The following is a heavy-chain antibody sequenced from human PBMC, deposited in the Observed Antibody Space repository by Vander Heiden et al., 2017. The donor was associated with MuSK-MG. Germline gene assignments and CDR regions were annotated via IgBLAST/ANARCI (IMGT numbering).Heavy chain of an antibody. D-gene: IGHD3-3*01. CDR3: TRLRYDFWSGDYFDY. V-gene: IGHV3-73*02. CDR1: GFTFRGSA. Sequence: EVQLVESGGGLVQPGGSLKLSCAASGFTFRGSAMHWVRQASGKGLEWVGRIRSKVNSYATAYAASVKGRFTISRDDSKNTAYLQMNSLKTEDTAVYYCTRLRYDFWSGDYFDYWGQGTLVLVS. J-gene: IGHJ4*02. CDR2: IRSKVNSYAT.